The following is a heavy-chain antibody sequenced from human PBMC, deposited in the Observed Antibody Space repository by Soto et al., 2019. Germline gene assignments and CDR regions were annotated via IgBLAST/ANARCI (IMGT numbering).Heavy chain of an antibody. D-gene: IGHD2-2*01. V-gene: IGHV3-23*01. CDR3: AKDPVVVPAARHEYYYYGMDV. CDR2: ISGSGGST. J-gene: IGHJ6*02. CDR1: GFTFSSYA. Sequence: GGSLRLSCAASGFTFSSYAMSWVRQAPGKGLEWVSAISGSGGSTYYADSVKGRFTISRDNSKNTLYLQMNSLRAEDTAVYYCAKDPVVVPAARHEYYYYGMDVWGQGTTVTVS.